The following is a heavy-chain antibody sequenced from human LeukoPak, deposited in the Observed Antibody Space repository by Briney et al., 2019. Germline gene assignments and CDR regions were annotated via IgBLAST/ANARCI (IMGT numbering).Heavy chain of an antibody. Sequence: ALRLSCAASGFTFSSYGMHWVRQAPGKGLEWVAVIWYDGSNKYYADSVKGRFTISRDNSKNTLYLQMNSLRAEDTAVYYCARGSYYYDSSGYCIFDYWGQGTLVTVSS. CDR1: GFTFSSYG. CDR2: IWYDGSNK. V-gene: IGHV3-33*01. D-gene: IGHD3-22*01. J-gene: IGHJ4*02. CDR3: ARGSYYYDSSGYCIFDY.